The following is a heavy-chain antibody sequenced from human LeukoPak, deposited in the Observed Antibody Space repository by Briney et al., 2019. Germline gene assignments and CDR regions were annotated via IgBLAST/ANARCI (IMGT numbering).Heavy chain of an antibody. CDR3: ARVNDYYYGSGSYLAEDY. D-gene: IGHD3-10*01. CDR2: ISYDGSNK. CDR1: GLTFSSYA. V-gene: IGHV3-30*04. Sequence: AGGSLRLSCAASGLTFSSYAMHWVRQAPGKGLERVAVISYDGSNKYYADSVKGRFTISRDNSKNTLYLQMNSLRAEDTAVYYCARVNDYYYGSGSYLAEDYWGQGTLVTVSS. J-gene: IGHJ4*02.